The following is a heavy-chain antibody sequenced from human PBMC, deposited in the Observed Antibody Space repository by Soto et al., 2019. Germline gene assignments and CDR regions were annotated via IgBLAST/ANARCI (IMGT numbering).Heavy chain of an antibody. CDR1: GYTFTSYG. CDR2: ISAYNGNT. CDR3: ERDGGYYYDSSGYYDY. D-gene: IGHD3-22*01. V-gene: IGHV1-18*01. Sequence: GASVKVSCKASGYTFTSYGISWVRQAPGQGLEWMGWISAYNGNTNYAQKLQGRVTMTTDTSTSTAYMELRSLRSDDTAVYYCERDGGYYYDSSGYYDYWGQGTLVTVSS. J-gene: IGHJ4*02.